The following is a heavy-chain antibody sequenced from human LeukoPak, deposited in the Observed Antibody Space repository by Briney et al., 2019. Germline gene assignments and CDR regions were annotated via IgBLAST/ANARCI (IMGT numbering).Heavy chain of an antibody. D-gene: IGHD2-15*01. CDR1: GYTFTGYY. V-gene: IGHV1-18*04. CDR3: ARDQGYCSGGSCFWFDP. J-gene: IGHJ5*02. Sequence: ASVKVSCKASGYTFTGYYMHWVRQAPGQGLEWMGWISAYNGNTNYAQKLQGRVTMTTDTSTSTAYMELRSLRSDDTAVYYCARDQGYCSGGSCFWFDPWGQGTLVTVSS. CDR2: ISAYNGNT.